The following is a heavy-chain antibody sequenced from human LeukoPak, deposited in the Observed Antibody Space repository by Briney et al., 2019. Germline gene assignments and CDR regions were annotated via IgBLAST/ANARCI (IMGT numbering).Heavy chain of an antibody. CDR1: GYTFTSYY. CDR2: IIPIFGTA. J-gene: IGHJ5*02. V-gene: IGHV1-69*06. Sequence: EASVKVSCKASGYTFTSYYMHWVRQAPGQGLEWMGGIIPIFGTANYAQKFQGRVTITADKSTSTAYMELSSLRSEDTAVYYCAREGYYYGSANWFDPWGQGTLVTVSS. CDR3: AREGYYYGSANWFDP. D-gene: IGHD3-10*01.